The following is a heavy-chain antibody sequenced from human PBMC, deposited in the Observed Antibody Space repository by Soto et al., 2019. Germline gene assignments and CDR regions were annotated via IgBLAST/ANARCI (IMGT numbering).Heavy chain of an antibody. CDR2: ISAFHGST. CDR3: ARLYSSGWPRSYFDY. CDR1: GYTFTGFG. Sequence: ASVKVSCKASGYTFTGFGIGWVRQAPGQGLEFMGWISAFHGSTNYAQKFQGRVTMTTDTPTSTAYMELGSLRSDDTAVYYCARLYSSGWPRSYFDYWGQGTLVTVSS. V-gene: IGHV1-18*01. J-gene: IGHJ4*02. D-gene: IGHD6-19*01.